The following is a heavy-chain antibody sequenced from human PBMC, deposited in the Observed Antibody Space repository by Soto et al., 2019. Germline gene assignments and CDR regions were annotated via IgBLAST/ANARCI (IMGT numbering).Heavy chain of an antibody. CDR2: ISYDGSNK. D-gene: IGHD3-3*01. Sequence: GGSLRLSCAASGFTFSSYAMHWVRQAPGKGLEWVAVISYDGSNKYYADSVKGRFTISSDNSKNTLYLQMNSLRAEDTAVYYCARDSILRFLEWLLSIWGQGTLVTXSS. V-gene: IGHV3-30-3*01. CDR1: GFTFSSYA. J-gene: IGHJ4*02. CDR3: ARDSILRFLEWLLSI.